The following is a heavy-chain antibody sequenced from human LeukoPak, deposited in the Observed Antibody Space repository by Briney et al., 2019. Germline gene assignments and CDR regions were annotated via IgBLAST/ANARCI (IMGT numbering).Heavy chain of an antibody. CDR1: GFTFSTYS. CDR3: ARDWKYKVDY. Sequence: GGSLRLSCAASGFTFSTYSMNWVRQAPGKGLEWVSSITSSGSAIYYADSVKGRFTISRDNGKNSLYLQMNSLRAEDTAVYYCARDWKYKVDYWGQGTLVTVSS. D-gene: IGHD1-7*01. J-gene: IGHJ4*02. CDR2: ITSSGSAI. V-gene: IGHV3-21*01.